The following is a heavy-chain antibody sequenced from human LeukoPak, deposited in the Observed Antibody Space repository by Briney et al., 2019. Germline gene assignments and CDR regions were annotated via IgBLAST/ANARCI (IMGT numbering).Heavy chain of an antibody. CDR1: GFTFSTYY. CDR2: ITGSSSYI. CDR3: ARLRYDSSGRFFDN. D-gene: IGHD3-22*01. Sequence: PGGSLRLSCAASGFTFSTYYMNWVRQAPGKGLEWVSFITGSSSYIYYTDSVKGRFTISRDNAKNTLYLQMNSLRAEDTAVYYCARLRYDSSGRFFDNWGQGTLVTVSS. J-gene: IGHJ4*02. V-gene: IGHV3-21*01.